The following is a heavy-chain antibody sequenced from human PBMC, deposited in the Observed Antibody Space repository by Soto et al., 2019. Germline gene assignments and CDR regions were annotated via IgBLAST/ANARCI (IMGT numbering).Heavy chain of an antibody. CDR2: IYYSGST. J-gene: IGHJ5*02. Sequence: PSETLSLTCTVSGGSISSYYWSWIRQPPGKGLEWIGYIYYSGSTNYNPSLKSRVTISVDTSKNQFSLKLSSVTAADTAVFYFARDRRLITMVRGVSLWFDPWGQGTLVTVSS. D-gene: IGHD3-10*01. CDR1: GGSISSYY. V-gene: IGHV4-59*12. CDR3: ARDRRLITMVRGVSLWFDP.